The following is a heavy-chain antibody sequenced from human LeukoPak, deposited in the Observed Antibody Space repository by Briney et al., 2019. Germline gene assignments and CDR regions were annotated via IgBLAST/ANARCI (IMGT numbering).Heavy chain of an antibody. CDR3: ARDRVLAAPTGQGY. J-gene: IGHJ4*02. V-gene: IGHV1-2*02. Sequence: GASVKVSCKASGYTFTGYYMHWVRQAPGQGLEWMGWINPNSGGTNYAQKFQGRVTMTRDTSISTAYMELSRLRSDDTAVYYCARDRVLAAPTGQGYWGQGTLVTVSS. CDR2: INPNSGGT. D-gene: IGHD6-6*01. CDR1: GYTFTGYY.